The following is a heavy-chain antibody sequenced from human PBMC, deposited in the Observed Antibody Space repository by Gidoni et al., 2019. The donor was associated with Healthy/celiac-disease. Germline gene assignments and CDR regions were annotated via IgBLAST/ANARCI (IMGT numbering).Heavy chain of an antibody. Sequence: EVQLVESGGGLIQPGGSLRLSCAASGFTVSSTYMSWVRQATGKGLEWVSVIYSGGSTYYADSVKGRFTISRDNSKNTLYLQMNSLRAEDTAVYYCARLNYYYYGMDVWGQGTTVTVSS. J-gene: IGHJ6*02. V-gene: IGHV3-53*01. CDR1: GFTVSSTY. CDR2: IYSGGST. CDR3: ARLNYYYYGMDV.